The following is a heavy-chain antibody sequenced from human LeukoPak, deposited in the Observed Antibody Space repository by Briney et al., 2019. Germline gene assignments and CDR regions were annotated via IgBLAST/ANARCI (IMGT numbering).Heavy chain of an antibody. D-gene: IGHD1-1*01. CDR3: ARGTDTPTPDY. V-gene: IGHV4-59*01. CDR1: GGSINGYY. Sequence: SETLSLTCTVSGGSINGYYWSWIRQPPGKGLEWIGYVYYSGSTNYNPSLKSRVTISVDTSKNQFSLKVSSVTAADTAVYYCARGTDTPTPDYWGQGTLVTVSS. CDR2: VYYSGST. J-gene: IGHJ4*02.